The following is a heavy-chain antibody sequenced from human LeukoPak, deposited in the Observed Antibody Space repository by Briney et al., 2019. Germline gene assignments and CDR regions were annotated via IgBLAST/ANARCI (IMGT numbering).Heavy chain of an antibody. CDR3: TRGSSGRRDN. CDR2: MNPNSGNK. CDR1: GYTVTPCD. V-gene: IGHV1-8*01. J-gene: IGHJ4*02. Sequence: ASVKVSCKASGYTVTPCDINWVRQATGQGLEWMGWMNPNSGNKVYGQSFQGRITMTRDISIGTAYMELSNLTSEDTGIYYCTRGSSGRRDNWGQGTLVSVSA. D-gene: IGHD6-19*01.